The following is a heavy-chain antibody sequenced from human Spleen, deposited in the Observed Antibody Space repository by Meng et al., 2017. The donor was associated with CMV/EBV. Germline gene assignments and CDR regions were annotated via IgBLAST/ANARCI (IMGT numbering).Heavy chain of an antibody. D-gene: IGHD6-13*01. CDR3: AKDMYRYSSSSDAFDI. J-gene: IGHJ3*02. CDR1: GFTFSSYW. CDR2: IRFNGGKK. V-gene: IGHV3-30*02. Sequence: GGSLRLSCAASGFTFSSYWMSWVRQAPGKGLEWVAFIRFNGGKKNYADTVKGRFTISRDNSENTLYLQMNSLRAEDTALYYCAKDMYRYSSSSDAFDIWGQGTMVTVSS.